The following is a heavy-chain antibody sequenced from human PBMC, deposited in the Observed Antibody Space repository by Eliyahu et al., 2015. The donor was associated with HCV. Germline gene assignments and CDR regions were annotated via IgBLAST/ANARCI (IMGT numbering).Heavy chain of an antibody. Sequence: EVQLLESGGGLVQPGGSLRLSCAASGFTFXSYAMSWVRQAPGKGLEWVSAISGSGGSTYYADSVKGRFTISRDNSKNTLYLQMNSLRAEDTAVYYCAKGLWVLEWLLNHPYYFDYWGQGTLVTVSS. CDR1: GFTFXSYA. CDR3: AKGLWVLEWLLNHPYYFDY. V-gene: IGHV3-23*01. J-gene: IGHJ4*02. D-gene: IGHD3-3*01. CDR2: ISGSGGST.